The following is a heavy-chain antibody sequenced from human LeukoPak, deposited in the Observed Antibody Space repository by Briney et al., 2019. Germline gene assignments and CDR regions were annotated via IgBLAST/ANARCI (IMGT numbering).Heavy chain of an antibody. CDR2: IKTNAEGGTL. CDR1: GFTYSNVW. V-gene: IGHV3-15*07. J-gene: IGHJ4*02. Sequence: GGSLRLSCEASGFTYSNVWMNWVGRAPGKGLEWVGRIKTNAEGGTLDYTAPVKGRFTISRDESKNTLYLQMDSLEVEDTGMYYCTTGIDDGGGYWGQGTLVTVSS. D-gene: IGHD3-10*01. CDR3: TTGIDDGGGY.